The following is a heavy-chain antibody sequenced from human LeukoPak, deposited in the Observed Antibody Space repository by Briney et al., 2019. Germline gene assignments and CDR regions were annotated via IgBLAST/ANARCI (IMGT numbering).Heavy chain of an antibody. Sequence: GEALKISCEASGYTFSTYMINWLRPLPGRGQGWGGRIDPSDSSTDYSPSFQGHVTISADKSISTAYLQWSSLKASDTAMYYCARRYCSSTTCYDWLDPWGQGTLVTVSS. J-gene: IGHJ5*02. V-gene: IGHV5-10-1*01. CDR3: ARRYCSSTTCYDWLDP. CDR2: IDPSDSST. CDR1: GYTFSTYM. D-gene: IGHD2-2*01.